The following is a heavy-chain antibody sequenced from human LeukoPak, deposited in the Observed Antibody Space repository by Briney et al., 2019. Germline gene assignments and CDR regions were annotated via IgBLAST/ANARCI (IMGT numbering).Heavy chain of an antibody. CDR1: GYTFTSYY. CDR3: ARERIAGYCSSTSCAKGYYYYYGMDV. V-gene: IGHV1-46*01. CDR2: INPSGGST. D-gene: IGHD2-2*01. Sequence: GASVTVSYTASGYTFTSYYMHWVRQAPGQGLEWMGIINPSGGSTSYAQKFQSRVTMTRDTSTSTVYMELSSLRSEDTAVYYCARERIAGYCSSTSCAKGYYYYYGMDVWGQGTTVTVSS. J-gene: IGHJ6*02.